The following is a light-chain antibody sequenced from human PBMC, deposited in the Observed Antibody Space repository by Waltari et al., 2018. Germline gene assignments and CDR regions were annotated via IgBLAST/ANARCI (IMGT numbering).Light chain of an antibody. V-gene: IGKV1-33*01. CDR1: QDISNF. J-gene: IGKJ4*01. Sequence: DIQMTQSPSSLSASVGDRVTITCQASQDISNFLNWYQQKPGKAPKLLIYDASILQTGVPSRFRGRGSGSDFTLTISSLEPEDFATYYCQQHDRPPLTFGVGTRVEIK. CDR2: DAS. CDR3: QQHDRPPLT.